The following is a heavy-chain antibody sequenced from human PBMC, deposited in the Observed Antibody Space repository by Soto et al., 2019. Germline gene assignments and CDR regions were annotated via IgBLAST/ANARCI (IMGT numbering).Heavy chain of an antibody. CDR3: ERESDEVFTGHKRYSHR. J-gene: IGHJ5*02. Sequence: GGSLRHSCAGSGVTFNAYSMLLVRQVPGKVLETVSLISWDGGITYYGYSVKGRFTVSRDNSDNSLYLQMTSLRSDDTAFYYSERESDEVFTGHKRYSHRWGVGT. V-gene: IGHV3-43*01. CDR1: GVTFNAYS. CDR2: ISWDGGIT. D-gene: IGHD1-1*01.